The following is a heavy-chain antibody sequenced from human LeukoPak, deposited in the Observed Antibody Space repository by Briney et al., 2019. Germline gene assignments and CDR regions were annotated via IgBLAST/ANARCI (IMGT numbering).Heavy chain of an antibody. CDR3: ARGYFSSSLVYAFDI. J-gene: IGHJ3*02. D-gene: IGHD6-6*01. CDR1: GGSFSGYY. Sequence: SETLSLTCAVYGGSFSGYYWSWLRQPPGKGLEWIGEINHSGSTNYNPSLKSRLTISVDTSKNQLSLKLSSVTAADTAVYYCARGYFSSSLVYAFDIWGQGTMVTVSS. V-gene: IGHV4-34*01. CDR2: INHSGST.